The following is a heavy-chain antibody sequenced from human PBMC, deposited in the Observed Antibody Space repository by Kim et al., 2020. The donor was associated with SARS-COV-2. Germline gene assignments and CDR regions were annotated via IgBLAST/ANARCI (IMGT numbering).Heavy chain of an antibody. D-gene: IGHD4-17*01. CDR3: ARTGYGDYFLDY. Sequence: SYAQKCQGRVTMTRDTSTSTVYMELSSLRSEDTAVYYCARTGYGDYFLDYWGQGTLVTVSS. J-gene: IGHJ4*02. V-gene: IGHV1-46*01.